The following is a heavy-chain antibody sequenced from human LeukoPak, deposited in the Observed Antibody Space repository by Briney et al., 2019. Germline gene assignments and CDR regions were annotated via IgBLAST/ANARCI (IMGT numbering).Heavy chain of an antibody. J-gene: IGHJ2*01. CDR1: VYTLRRYD. CDR3: TRMRGCAYGYWYLDL. Sequence: TENLSRKVSVYTLRRYDINGVPHPPAQGREYRVWMHPSRCNTGYTQKFQGRITMTRDPSTGTAYMELSSLKSEDTALYYCTRMRGCAYGYWYLDLWGRGTLVTVSS. D-gene: IGHD5-18*01. CDR2: MHPSRCNT. V-gene: IGHV1-8*01.